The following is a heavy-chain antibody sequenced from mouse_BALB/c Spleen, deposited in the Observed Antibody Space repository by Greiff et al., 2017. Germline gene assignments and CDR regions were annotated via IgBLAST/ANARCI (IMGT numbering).Heavy chain of an antibody. Sequence: EVQLQQSGTVLARPGASVKMSCKASGYSFTSYWMHWVKQRPGQGLEWIGAIYPGNSDTSYNQKFKGKAKLTAVTSTSTAYMELSSLTNEDSAVYYCTREDYGYYYAMDYWGQGTSVTVSS. J-gene: IGHJ4*01. CDR3: TREDYGYYYAMDY. D-gene: IGHD1-2*01. CDR2: IYPGNSDT. V-gene: IGHV1-5*01. CDR1: GYSFTSYW.